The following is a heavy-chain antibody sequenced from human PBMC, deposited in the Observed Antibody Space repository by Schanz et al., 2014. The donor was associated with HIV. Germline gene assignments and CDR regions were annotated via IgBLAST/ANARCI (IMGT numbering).Heavy chain of an antibody. CDR1: GFTFDDYA. CDR3: AKDRGVETGMVTNYYYGMDV. J-gene: IGHJ6*02. V-gene: IGHV3-43*02. D-gene: IGHD5-18*01. Sequence: EVQLVESGGDLVQPGRSLRLSCAATGFTFDDYAMHWVRQAPGKGLEWVSVISSDGGHSYYADSVKGRFTISRDNSKDSLFLQMKSLRAEDTALYFCAKDRGVETGMVTNYYYGMDVWGQGTTVTVSS. CDR2: ISSDGGHS.